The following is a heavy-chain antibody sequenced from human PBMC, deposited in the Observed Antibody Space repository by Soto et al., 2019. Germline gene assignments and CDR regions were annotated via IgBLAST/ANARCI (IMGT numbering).Heavy chain of an antibody. CDR3: ARVMEGGHYNWFDP. CDR2: IFYTGYT. Sequence: SETLSLTCAVSGASITSNHWWGWIRQAPGKGLEWIGEIFYTGYTRLNPSLKSRVTVSVDTSQNQFSLKLTSMTAADTAVYYCARVMEGGHYNWFDPWGQGTLVTVSS. D-gene: IGHD1-1*01. V-gene: IGHV4-4*02. CDR1: GASITSNHW. J-gene: IGHJ5*02.